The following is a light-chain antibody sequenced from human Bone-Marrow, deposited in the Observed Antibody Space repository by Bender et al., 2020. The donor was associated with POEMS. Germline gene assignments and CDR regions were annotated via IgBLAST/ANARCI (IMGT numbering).Light chain of an antibody. V-gene: IGLV3-1*01. Sequence: SYELTQPPSVSVFPGQTATITCSGDKLGDKYVSWYQQMPGQSPVLVIYRDNQRPSGIPERFSGSNSGNTATLTIGETQPTDEGDYYCQAWDSGSVFFGGGAKLTVL. CDR2: RDN. CDR1: KLGDKY. J-gene: IGLJ2*01. CDR3: QAWDSGSVF.